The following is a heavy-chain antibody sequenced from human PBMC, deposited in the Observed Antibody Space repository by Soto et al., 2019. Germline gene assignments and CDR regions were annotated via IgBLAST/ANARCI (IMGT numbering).Heavy chain of an antibody. D-gene: IGHD3-10*01. Sequence: SETLSLTCAVYGGSFSGYYWSWIRQPPGKGLEWIGEINHSGSTNYNPSLKSRVTISVDTSKNQFSLKLSSVTAADTAVYYCARGLRRGYYGSGSYHDWGQGTLVTVSS. CDR1: GGSFSGYY. J-gene: IGHJ4*02. CDR2: INHSGST. CDR3: ARGLRRGYYGSGSYHD. V-gene: IGHV4-34*01.